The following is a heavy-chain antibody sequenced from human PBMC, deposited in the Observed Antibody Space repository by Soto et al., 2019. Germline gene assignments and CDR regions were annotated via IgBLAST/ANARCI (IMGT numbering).Heavy chain of an antibody. V-gene: IGHV3-21*01. D-gene: IGHD2-21*01. Sequence: GGSLRLSCAASGFTFSSYSMNWVRQAPGKGLEWVSSISSSSSYIYYADSVKGRFTISRDNAKNSLYLQMNSLRAEDTAVYYCARDGDAYKPLYYYYYGMDVWGQGTTVTVSS. J-gene: IGHJ6*02. CDR1: GFTFSSYS. CDR2: ISSSSSYI. CDR3: ARDGDAYKPLYYYYYGMDV.